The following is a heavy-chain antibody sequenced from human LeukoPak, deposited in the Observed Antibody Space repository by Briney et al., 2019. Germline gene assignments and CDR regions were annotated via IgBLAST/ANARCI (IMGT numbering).Heavy chain of an antibody. CDR2: IQYDGSNE. V-gene: IGHV3-30*02. D-gene: IGHD2-8*01. J-gene: IGHJ6*03. CDR1: RFTFSSYG. CDR3: AKDRCSNGVGCYYYYMDV. Sequence: GGSLRLSCAASRFTFSSYGMHWVRQAPGKGLEWVAYIQYDGSNEHYADSVKGRFSISRDSSKNILYLQMNSLIAEDTAVYYCAKDRCSNGVGCYYYYMDVWGKGTTVTISS.